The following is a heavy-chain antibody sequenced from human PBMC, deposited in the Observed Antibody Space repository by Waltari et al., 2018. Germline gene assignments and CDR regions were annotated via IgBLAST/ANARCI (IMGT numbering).Heavy chain of an antibody. CDR2: ISYDGSNK. CDR1: GFTFSSYA. CDR3: ASSYDSSGYYYAFDI. J-gene: IGHJ3*02. D-gene: IGHD3-22*01. Sequence: QVQLVESGGGVVQPGRSLRLSCAASGFTFSSYAMHWVRQAPGKGLEWVEVISYDGSNKYYADSVKGRFTISRDNSKNTLYLQMNSLRAEDTAVYYCASSYDSSGYYYAFDIWGQGTMVTVSS. V-gene: IGHV3-30*01.